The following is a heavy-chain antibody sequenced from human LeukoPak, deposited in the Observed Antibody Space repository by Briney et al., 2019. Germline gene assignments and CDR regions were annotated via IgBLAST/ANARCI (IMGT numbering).Heavy chain of an antibody. V-gene: IGHV3-33*06. D-gene: IGHD5-12*01. CDR3: AKCVDESGGDEADY. CDR1: GFTFSAYA. Sequence: PGRSLRVSCAASGFTFSAYAMHWVRQAPGKGLDWVAVICYEGRQQYYAGAVKGRFTISRDNSKNTLFLQMNSLRAEDTAVYYCAKCVDESGGDEADYWGQGTQVIVSS. CDR2: ICYEGRQQ. J-gene: IGHJ4*02.